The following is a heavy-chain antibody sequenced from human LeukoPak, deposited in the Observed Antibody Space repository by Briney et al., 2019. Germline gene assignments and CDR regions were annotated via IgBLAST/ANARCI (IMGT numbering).Heavy chain of an antibody. J-gene: IGHJ4*02. D-gene: IGHD3-22*01. CDR1: GGSISSSNW. Sequence: PSGTLSLTCAVSGGSISSSNWWSWVRQPPGKGLEWIGEIYHSGSTNYNPSLKSRVTISVDKSKNQFSLKLSSVTAADTAVYYCARVPHYYDSSGYSYWGQGTLVTVSS. CDR2: IYHSGST. V-gene: IGHV4-4*02. CDR3: ARVPHYYDSSGYSY.